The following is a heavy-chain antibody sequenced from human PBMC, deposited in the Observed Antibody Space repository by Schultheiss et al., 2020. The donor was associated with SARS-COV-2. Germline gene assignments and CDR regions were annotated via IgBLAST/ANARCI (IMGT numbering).Heavy chain of an antibody. J-gene: IGHJ3*02. D-gene: IGHD6-13*01. CDR3: ARDRVYSRWNAFDI. CDR2: IYYSGST. CDR1: GYSISSGYY. V-gene: IGHV4-38-2*02. Sequence: SETLSLTCTVSGYSISSGYYWSWIRQPPGKGLEWIGYIYYSGSTYYNPSLKSRVTISVDTSKNQFSLKLSSVTAADTAVYYCARDRVYSRWNAFDIWGQGTMVTVSS.